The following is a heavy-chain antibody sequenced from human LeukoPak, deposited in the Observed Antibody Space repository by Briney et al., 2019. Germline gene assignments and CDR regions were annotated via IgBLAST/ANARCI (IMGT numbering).Heavy chain of an antibody. J-gene: IGHJ3*02. CDR2: INPSGGST. D-gene: IGHD2-2*02. V-gene: IGHV1-46*01. CDR3: ARARRAAIYDAFDI. Sequence: ASVKVSCKASGYTFTIYYMHWVRQAPGQGLEWMGIINPSGGSTSYAQKFQGRVTMTRDTSTSTAYMELSSLRSEDTAVYYGARARRAAIYDAFDIWGQGTMVTVSS. CDR1: GYTFTIYY.